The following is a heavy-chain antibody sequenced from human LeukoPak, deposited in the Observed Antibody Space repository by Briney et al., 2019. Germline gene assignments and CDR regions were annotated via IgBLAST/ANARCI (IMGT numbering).Heavy chain of an antibody. V-gene: IGHV1-2*06. J-gene: IGHJ4*02. CDR3: AREPYMITFGGVTPSRDY. CDR1: GYTFTGYY. D-gene: IGHD3-16*01. Sequence: ASVKVSCKASGYTFTGYYMHWVRQAPGQGLEWMGRINPNSGGTNYAQKFQGRVTMTRDTSISTAYMELSRLRSDDTAVYYGAREPYMITFGGVTPSRDYWGQGTLVTVSS. CDR2: INPNSGGT.